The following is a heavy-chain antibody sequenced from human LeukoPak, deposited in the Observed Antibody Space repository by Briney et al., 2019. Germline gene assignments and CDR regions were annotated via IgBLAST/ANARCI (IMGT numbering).Heavy chain of an antibody. CDR1: GYSISSGYY. Sequence: SETLSLTCTVSGYSISSGYYWGWIRQPPGKGLEWIGSIYHSGSTYYNPSLKSRVTISVDTSKNQFSLKLSSVTAADTAVYYCALVGPVVVPAADFDYWGQGTLVTVSS. V-gene: IGHV4-38-2*02. J-gene: IGHJ4*02. D-gene: IGHD2-2*01. CDR3: ALVGPVVVPAADFDY. CDR2: IYHSGST.